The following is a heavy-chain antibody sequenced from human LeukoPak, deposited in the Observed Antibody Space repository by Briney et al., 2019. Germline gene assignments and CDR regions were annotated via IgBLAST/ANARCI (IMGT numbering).Heavy chain of an antibody. CDR1: GFTFSSYA. CDR3: AKELGMDSSGYYYGYYYYGMGV. V-gene: IGHV3-23*01. J-gene: IGHJ6*02. CDR2: ISGSGGST. Sequence: GGSLRLSCAASGFTFSSYAMSWVRQAPGKGLEWVSAISGSGGSTYYADSVKGRFTISRDNSKNTLYLQMNSLRAEDTAVYYCAKELGMDSSGYYYGYYYYGMGVWGQGTTVTVSS. D-gene: IGHD3-22*01.